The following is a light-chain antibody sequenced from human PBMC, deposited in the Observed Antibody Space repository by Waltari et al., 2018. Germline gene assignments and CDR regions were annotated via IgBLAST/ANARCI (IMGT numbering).Light chain of an antibody. CDR1: SPNHGAGYA. CDR3: QSYDSSLSGWV. CDR2: GNP. J-gene: IGLJ3*02. Sequence: QSVLTQPPSVSGAPGQLVTISCTGSSPNHGAGYAPPWHPQLPGPPPTPLTYGNPNRPSGVPDRFSGSKSGTSASLAITGLQAEDEADYYCQSYDSSLSGWVFGGGTKLTVL. V-gene: IGLV1-40*01.